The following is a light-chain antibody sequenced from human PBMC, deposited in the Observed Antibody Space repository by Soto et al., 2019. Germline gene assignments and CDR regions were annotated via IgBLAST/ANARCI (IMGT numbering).Light chain of an antibody. V-gene: IGKV1-12*01. J-gene: IGKJ4*01. CDR1: QGISNW. CDR3: QQANSFPLT. CDR2: TGS. Sequence: EIQITQSPSYVSVSVGDRVSITCRASQGISNWLAWYQQKPGRAPKLLIYTGSSLQSGVPSRFSGTGSGTDFTLTISSLQPEDVATYYCQQANSFPLTFGGGTKVEIK.